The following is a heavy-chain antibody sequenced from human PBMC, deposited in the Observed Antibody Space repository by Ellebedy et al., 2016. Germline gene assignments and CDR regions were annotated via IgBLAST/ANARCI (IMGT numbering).Heavy chain of an antibody. CDR3: ARYIDGSAFHD. CDR2: MNPNGDT. J-gene: IGHJ4*02. D-gene: IGHD5-18*01. CDR1: GSTFSSYD. Sequence: ASVKVSCXASGSTFSSYDFNWVRQATGQGPEWVGYMNPNGDTGYAQKFLGRVTLSRDTSKSTAYMELSSLRSEDTAVYYCARYIDGSAFHDWGQGTLVTVSS. V-gene: IGHV1-8*01.